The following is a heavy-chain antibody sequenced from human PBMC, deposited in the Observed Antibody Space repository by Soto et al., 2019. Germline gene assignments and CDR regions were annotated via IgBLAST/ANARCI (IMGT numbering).Heavy chain of an antibody. Sequence: LSLTCSVSPGSMSGYYWAWIRQPPGKGLEWIGYIYSGGSTFYNPSLKSRVTISLDTSKKRFSLRLTSVTPADTALYFCARAPRSGDCFDYWGQGTLVTVSS. CDR1: PGSMSGYY. CDR3: ARAPRSGDCFDY. J-gene: IGHJ4*02. CDR2: IYSGGST. V-gene: IGHV4-59*01. D-gene: IGHD1-26*01.